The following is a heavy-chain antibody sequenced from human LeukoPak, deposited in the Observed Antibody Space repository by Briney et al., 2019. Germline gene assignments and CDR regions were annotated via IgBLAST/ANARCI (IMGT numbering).Heavy chain of an antibody. CDR2: ISHSGST. CDR1: GGSFSGYY. Sequence: SETLSLTCAVYGGSFSGYYWSWIRQPPGKGLEWIGEISHSGSTDYNPSLKSRVTISVDTSKNQFSLKLSSVTAADTAVYYCASETTVTTFDYWGQGTLVTVSS. D-gene: IGHD4-17*01. CDR3: ASETTVTTFDY. V-gene: IGHV4-34*01. J-gene: IGHJ4*02.